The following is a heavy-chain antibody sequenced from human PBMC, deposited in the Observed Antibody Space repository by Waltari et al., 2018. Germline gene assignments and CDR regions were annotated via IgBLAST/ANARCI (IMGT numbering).Heavy chain of an antibody. Sequence: QVQLQESGPGLVKPSETLSLTCAVSGYSISSGYYWGWIRQPPGKGLEWIGSIYHSGSTYYNPSIKSRVTISVDTSKNQFSLKLSSVTAADTAVYYCARHIVVVVAANYAFDIWGQGTMVTVSS. CDR1: GYSISSGYY. D-gene: IGHD2-15*01. J-gene: IGHJ3*02. V-gene: IGHV4-38-2*01. CDR3: ARHIVVVVAANYAFDI. CDR2: IYHSGST.